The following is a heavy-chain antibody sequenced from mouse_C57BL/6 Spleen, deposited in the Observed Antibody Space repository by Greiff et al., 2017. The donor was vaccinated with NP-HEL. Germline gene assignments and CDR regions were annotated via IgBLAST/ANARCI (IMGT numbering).Heavy chain of an antibody. V-gene: IGHV1-55*01. CDR1: GYTFTSYW. Sequence: QVQLKQPGAELVKPGASVKMSCKASGYTFTSYWITWVKQRPGQGLEWIGDIYPGSGSTNYNEKFKSKATLTVDTSSSTAYMQLSSLTSEDSAVYYCAREGGYDGWYYFDYWGQGTTLTVSS. D-gene: IGHD2-2*01. CDR2: IYPGSGST. J-gene: IGHJ2*01. CDR3: AREGGYDGWYYFDY.